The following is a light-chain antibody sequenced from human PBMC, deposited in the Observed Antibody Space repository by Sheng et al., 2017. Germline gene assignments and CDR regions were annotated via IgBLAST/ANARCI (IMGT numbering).Light chain of an antibody. Sequence: DIQMTQSPSTLSASVGERVTITCRVSQSVSSWLAWYQQKVGKAPKLLIYAASSLQSGVPSRFSGSGSGTDFTLTISSLQPEDFATYYCQQANGFPHTFGQGTKLEIK. V-gene: IGKV1-12*01. J-gene: IGKJ2*01. CDR2: AAS. CDR1: QSVSSW. CDR3: QQANGFPHT.